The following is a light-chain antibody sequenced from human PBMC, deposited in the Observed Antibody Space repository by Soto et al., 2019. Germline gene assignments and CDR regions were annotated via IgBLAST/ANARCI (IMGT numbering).Light chain of an antibody. Sequence: DIQMTQSPSTLSASVGDRVAITCRASQSISIWLAWYQQKPGKAPKLLIYKASSLESGVPSRFSGSGSGTEFTLTISSLQPDDFATYYCQQYNDYPCTFGQGTKVEIK. CDR3: QQYNDYPCT. V-gene: IGKV1-5*03. J-gene: IGKJ1*01. CDR1: QSISIW. CDR2: KAS.